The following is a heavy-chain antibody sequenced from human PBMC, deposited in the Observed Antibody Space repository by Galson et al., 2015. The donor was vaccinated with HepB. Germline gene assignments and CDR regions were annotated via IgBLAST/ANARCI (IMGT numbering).Heavy chain of an antibody. J-gene: IGHJ4*02. CDR1: GYSFTSYW. CDR3: ARHEGVPSGTYYVYY. Sequence: QSGAEVKEPGESLKISCKASGYSFTSYWIGWVRQMPGKGLEWMGIIYPGDSDTRYSPSFQGQVTISADKSISTAYLQWSSLKASDTAMYYCARHEGVPSGTYYVYYWGQGTLVTVSS. V-gene: IGHV5-51*01. CDR2: IYPGDSDT. D-gene: IGHD1-26*01.